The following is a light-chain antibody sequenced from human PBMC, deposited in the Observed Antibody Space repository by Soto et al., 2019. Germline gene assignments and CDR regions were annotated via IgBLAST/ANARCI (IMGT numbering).Light chain of an antibody. J-gene: IGKJ4*01. Sequence: DIQMTQSPSSLSASVGDRVTITCRASQGISNYLAWYQQIPGKVPKLLISAASTLQSGVPSRFSGSGSGTDFVLTIISLQPEDGANYYCQEYTNVPAFGGGTKVEIK. CDR2: AAS. CDR1: QGISNY. V-gene: IGKV1-27*01. CDR3: QEYTNVPA.